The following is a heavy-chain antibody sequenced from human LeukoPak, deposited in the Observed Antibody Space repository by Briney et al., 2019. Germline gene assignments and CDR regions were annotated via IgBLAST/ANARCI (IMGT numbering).Heavy chain of an antibody. Sequence: PSETLSLTCAVYGGSFSGYYWSWIRQPPGKGLEWIGEINHSGSTNYNPSLNSRVTISVDTSTPQSSLKLSSVPAADTAVYYCASAGTSSPYNYYYMDVWGKGTTVTVSS. J-gene: IGHJ6*03. CDR2: INHSGST. D-gene: IGHD2-2*01. V-gene: IGHV4-34*01. CDR3: ASAGTSSPYNYYYMDV. CDR1: GGSFSGYY.